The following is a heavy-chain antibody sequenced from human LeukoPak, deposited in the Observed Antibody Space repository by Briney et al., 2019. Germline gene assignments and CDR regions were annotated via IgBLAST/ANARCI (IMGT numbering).Heavy chain of an antibody. CDR3: ARGYDYGDYFDY. V-gene: IGHV4-39*01. CDR2: IYYSGST. CDR1: GGSISSSSYY. D-gene: IGHD4/OR15-4a*01. Sequence: SETLSLTCTVSGGSISSSSYYWGWIRQPPGKGLEWIGTIYYSGSTYYNPSLKSRVTISVDTSKNQFSLKLRSVTAADTAVYYCARGYDYGDYFDYWGQGTLVTVSS. J-gene: IGHJ4*02.